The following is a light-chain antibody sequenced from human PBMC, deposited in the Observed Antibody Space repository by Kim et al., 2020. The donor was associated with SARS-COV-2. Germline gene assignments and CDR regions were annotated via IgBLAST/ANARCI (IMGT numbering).Light chain of an antibody. Sequence: LSPGERAPPSCRASPTVTSSYVAWYQHNPGQAHRLLIYNGSRRATGIPDRFSGSGSGTDFTLTISRLEPEDFAVYFCQQYGSAPQTFGQGTKLEI. J-gene: IGKJ2*01. CDR2: NGS. V-gene: IGKV3-20*01. CDR1: PTVTSSY. CDR3: QQYGSAPQT.